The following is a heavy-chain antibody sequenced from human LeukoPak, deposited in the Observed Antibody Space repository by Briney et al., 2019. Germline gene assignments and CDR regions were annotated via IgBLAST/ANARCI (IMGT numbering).Heavy chain of an antibody. CDR3: AKVDVVGASRTYYYGMDV. D-gene: IGHD5-12*01. J-gene: IGHJ6*02. CDR1: GFTVSNSY. CDR2: IYSGGDT. Sequence: GGSLRLSCVGSGFTVSNSYMSWVRQAPGKGLEWVSVIYSGGDTRYADSVKGRFTISRDNSKNTLYLQMNSLRAEDTAVYYCAKVDVVGASRTYYYGMDVWGQGTTVTVSS. V-gene: IGHV3-66*02.